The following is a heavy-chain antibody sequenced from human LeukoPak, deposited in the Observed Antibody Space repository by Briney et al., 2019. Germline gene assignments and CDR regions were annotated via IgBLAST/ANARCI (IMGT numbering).Heavy chain of an antibody. J-gene: IGHJ4*02. D-gene: IGHD6-19*01. V-gene: IGHV3-43*02. CDR2: ISGDGGST. CDR1: GFTFDDYA. CDR3: ANGRQWLIHY. Sequence: GGSLRLSCAASGFTFDDYAMHWVRQAPGKGLEWVSLISGDGGSTSYADSVKGRLTISRDNSRNSLYLQMASLTTEDTALYYCANGRQWLIHYWGQGTLVTVSS.